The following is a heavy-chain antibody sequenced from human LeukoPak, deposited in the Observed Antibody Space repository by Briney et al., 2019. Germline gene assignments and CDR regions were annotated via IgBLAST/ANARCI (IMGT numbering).Heavy chain of an antibody. CDR1: GGSISSYY. Sequence: SETLSLTCTVSGGSISSYYWTWIRQPPGKGLEWIGYIHYSGSTNYHPSLKSRVTISVDTSKNQFSLKLSSVTAADTAVYYCARRGAAADFFDYWGQGTMVTVSS. D-gene: IGHD6-13*01. CDR3: ARRGAAADFFDY. V-gene: IGHV4-59*08. CDR2: IHYSGST. J-gene: IGHJ4*02.